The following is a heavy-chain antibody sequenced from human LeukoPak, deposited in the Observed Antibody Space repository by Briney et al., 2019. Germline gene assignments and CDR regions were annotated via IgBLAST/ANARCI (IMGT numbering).Heavy chain of an antibody. CDR3: ARGVTLIVVVIHDWYFDL. CDR2: NSGST. V-gene: IGHV4-39*01. J-gene: IGHJ2*01. Sequence: SETLSLTCTVSGGSISSSSYYWGWIRQPPGKGLEWIGSNSGSTSYNPSLKSRVTTSVDTSKNQFSLKLSSVTAADTAVYYCARGVTLIVVVIHDWYFDLWGRGTVFTVSS. D-gene: IGHD3-22*01. CDR1: GGSISSSSYY.